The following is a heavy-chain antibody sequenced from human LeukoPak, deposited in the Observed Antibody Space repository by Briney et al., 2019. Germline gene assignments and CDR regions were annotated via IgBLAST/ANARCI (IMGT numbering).Heavy chain of an antibody. Sequence: GGSLRLSCAVSGFTFSNYAMNWVRQAPGKGLEWDSAISGSGGNTYYAGSVTGRFTISRDNSKSTLYLQMNSLRAEDTALYYCAKDLVVGSMFHNYYYYGLDVWGQGTTVTVSS. CDR1: GFTFSNYA. V-gene: IGHV3-23*01. D-gene: IGHD3-10*02. CDR2: ISGSGGNT. CDR3: AKDLVVGSMFHNYYYYGLDV. J-gene: IGHJ6*02.